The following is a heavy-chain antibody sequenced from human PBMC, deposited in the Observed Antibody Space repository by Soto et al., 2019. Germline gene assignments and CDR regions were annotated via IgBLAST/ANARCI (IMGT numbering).Heavy chain of an antibody. CDR2: IKQDGSEK. CDR3: ARDLAEGWFDP. J-gene: IGHJ5*02. Sequence: EVQLVESGGGLVQPGGSLRLSCAASGFTLSSYWMSWVRQAPGKGLEWVANIKQDGSEKYYVDSVKGRFTISRDNAKNSLYLQMNSLRAEDTAVYYCARDLAEGWFDPRGQGTLVTVSS. CDR1: GFTLSSYW. V-gene: IGHV3-7*01. D-gene: IGHD2-15*01.